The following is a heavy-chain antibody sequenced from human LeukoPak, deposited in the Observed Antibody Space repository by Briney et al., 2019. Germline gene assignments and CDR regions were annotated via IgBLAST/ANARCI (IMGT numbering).Heavy chain of an antibody. D-gene: IGHD5-18*01. CDR3: ARFYSCGYFDAFDI. V-gene: IGHV1-2*02. CDR2: INPNSGGT. Sequence: ASVKVSCKASGYSFTGYYMHWVRQAPGQGLEWMGWINPNSGGTNYAQKFQGRVTMTRDTSISTAYMELSRLRSDDTAVYYGARFYSCGYFDAFDIWGQGAMVTVGS. CDR1: GYSFTGYY. J-gene: IGHJ3*02.